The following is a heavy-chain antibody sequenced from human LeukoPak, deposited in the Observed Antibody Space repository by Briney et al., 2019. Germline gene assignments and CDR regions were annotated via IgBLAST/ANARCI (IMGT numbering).Heavy chain of an antibody. D-gene: IGHD1-26*01. Sequence: GGSLRLSCAASGFALGSYAMSWVRQAPGKGLEWVSATSSSDAGTYHAESVRGRFTISRDNSKNTLYLQMNSLRAEDTAVYYCAKKYSTGLDPWGQGTLVTVSS. V-gene: IGHV3-23*01. CDR2: TSSSDAGT. J-gene: IGHJ5*02. CDR3: AKKYSTGLDP. CDR1: GFALGSYA.